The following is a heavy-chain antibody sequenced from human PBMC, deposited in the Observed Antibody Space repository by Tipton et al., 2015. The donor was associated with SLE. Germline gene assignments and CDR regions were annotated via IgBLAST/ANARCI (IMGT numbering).Heavy chain of an antibody. CDR1: GFTVSSNY. Sequence: GSLRLSCAASGFTVSSNYMSWVRQAPGKGLEWVSVIYSGGSTYYADSVKGRFTISRDNSKNTLYLQMNSLRAEDTAVYYCAKVGGGCSGGSCYPGVVYWGQGTLVTVSS. CDR3: AKVGGGCSGGSCYPGVVY. V-gene: IGHV3-53*01. J-gene: IGHJ4*02. CDR2: IYSGGST. D-gene: IGHD2-15*01.